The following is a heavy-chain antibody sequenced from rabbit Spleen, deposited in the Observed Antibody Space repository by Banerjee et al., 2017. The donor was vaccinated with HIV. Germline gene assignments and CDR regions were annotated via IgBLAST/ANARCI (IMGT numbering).Heavy chain of an antibody. D-gene: IGHD1-1*01. CDR3: ARDTSSSFSSYGMDL. V-gene: IGHV1S45*01. Sequence: QEQLVESGGGLVQPEGSLTLTCTASGFSFSSSYWICWVRQAPGKGLEWIACIYTGSSGSTYYASWVNGRFTISTTSSTTVTLRMTSLTAADTATYFCARDTSSSFSSYGMDLWGPGTLVTVS. J-gene: IGHJ6*01. CDR2: IYTGSSGST. CDR1: GFSFSSSYW.